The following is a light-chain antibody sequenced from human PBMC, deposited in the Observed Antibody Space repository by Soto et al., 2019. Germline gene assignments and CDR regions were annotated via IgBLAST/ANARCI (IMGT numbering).Light chain of an antibody. J-gene: IGKJ5*01. CDR1: QSVGTR. Sequence: EILLTQSPDTLSLSPGERATLSCRAAQSVGTRLAWYQHKTGQAPRLLISGASSRATGIPDRFTGSGSETSFTLTISRLEPEDFALYYCQHYQSFHPITFGQGTRLETK. CDR3: QHYQSFHPIT. V-gene: IGKV3-20*01. CDR2: GAS.